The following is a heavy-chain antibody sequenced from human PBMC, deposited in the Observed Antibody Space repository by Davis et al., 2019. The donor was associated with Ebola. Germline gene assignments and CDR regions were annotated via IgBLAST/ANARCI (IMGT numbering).Heavy chain of an antibody. CDR2: SLNDETTQ. J-gene: IGHJ4*02. CDR1: GLSLAPYS. V-gene: IGHV3-33*01. Sequence: PGGSLRLSCAISGLSLAPYSMHWVRQAPGKGLEWVSMSLNDETTQYYGESVRGRFTISRDNSNNMIYLQMNSLRAEDTAVYYCARDHFEGSLDYWGQGTLVTVSS. D-gene: IGHD1-26*01. CDR3: ARDHFEGSLDY.